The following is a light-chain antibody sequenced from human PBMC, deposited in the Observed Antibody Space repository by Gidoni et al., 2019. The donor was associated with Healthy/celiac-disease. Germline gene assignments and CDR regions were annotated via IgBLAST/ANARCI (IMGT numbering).Light chain of an antibody. J-gene: IGKJ4*01. V-gene: IGKV1-39*01. CDR1: QSISSY. CDR3: QQSYSTPPT. CDR2: AAS. Sequence: DIQMTQSPSSLSASVGDRVTITCRASQSISSYLNWYQQIPGKAPKLLIYAASSLQSGVPSRFSCSGSGTDFTLTISSLQPEDFATYYCQQSYSTPPTFGGGTKVEIK.